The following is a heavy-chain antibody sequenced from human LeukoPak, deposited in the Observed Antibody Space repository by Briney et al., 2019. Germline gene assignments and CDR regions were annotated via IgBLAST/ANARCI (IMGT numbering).Heavy chain of an antibody. CDR3: ARSERGVRGVTIKFYY. D-gene: IGHD3-10*01. J-gene: IGHJ4*02. CDR1: GGSVSGYY. Sequence: SETLSLTCAVYGGSVSGYYWSWIRQPPGKGLEWIGEINHSGSTNYNPSVKSRVTISVDTSKNQFSLKLSSVTAADTAVYYCARSERGVRGVTIKFYYWGQGTLVTVSS. V-gene: IGHV4-34*01. CDR2: INHSGST.